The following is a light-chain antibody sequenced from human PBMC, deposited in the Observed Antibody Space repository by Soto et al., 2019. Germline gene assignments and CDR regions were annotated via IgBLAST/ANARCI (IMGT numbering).Light chain of an antibody. Sequence: SVLTQPPSVSGAPGQRGTISCTGSSPNIGAGYDVHWYQQLPGTAPKLLIYGNSNRPSGVPDRFSGSKSGTSASLAITGLQAEDEADYYCQSYDSSLSGSEVFGTGTKVTVL. CDR2: GNS. CDR3: QSYDSSLSGSEV. J-gene: IGLJ1*01. V-gene: IGLV1-40*01. CDR1: SPNIGAGYD.